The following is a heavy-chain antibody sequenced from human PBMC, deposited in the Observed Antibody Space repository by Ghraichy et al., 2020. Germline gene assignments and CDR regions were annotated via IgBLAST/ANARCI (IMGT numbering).Heavy chain of an antibody. Sequence: GSLRLSCAASGFTSSRYAMHWVRQAPGKGLEWVAVISYDGTNKYYADSVKGRFTISRDNSNNTLYLQMNSLRGEDTAVYYCARGEAGQWLLPPYNYWGQGTLVTVSS. CDR1: GFTSSRYA. CDR3: ARGEAGQWLLPPYNY. CDR2: ISYDGTNK. V-gene: IGHV3-30*04. D-gene: IGHD5-12*01. J-gene: IGHJ4*02.